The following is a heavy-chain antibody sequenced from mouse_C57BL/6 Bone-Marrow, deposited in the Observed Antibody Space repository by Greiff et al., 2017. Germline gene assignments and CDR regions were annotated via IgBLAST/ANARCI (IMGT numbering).Heavy chain of an antibody. CDR1: GYTFTNYW. D-gene: IGHD2-2*01. CDR3: ARLAGLRRDAMDY. V-gene: IGHV1-63*01. Sequence: VQLQQSGAELVRPGTSVTMSCKASGYTFTNYWIGWAKQRPGHGLEWIGDIYPGGGYTNYNETFKGKATLTADKSSSTAYMQFSSLTSEDSAIYDWARLAGLRRDAMDYWGQGTSDT. CDR2: IYPGGGYT. J-gene: IGHJ4*01.